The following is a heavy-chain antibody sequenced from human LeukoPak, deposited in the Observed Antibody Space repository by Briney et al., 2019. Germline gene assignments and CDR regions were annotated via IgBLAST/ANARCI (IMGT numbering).Heavy chain of an antibody. V-gene: IGHV3-30*04. CDR1: GFTFSSYA. CDR2: ISYDGSNK. J-gene: IGHJ4*02. D-gene: IGHD3-22*01. Sequence: GGSLRLSCAASGFTFSSYAMHWVRQAPGKGLEWVAVISYDGSNKYYADSVKGRFTISRDNSKNTLYLQRNSLRAEDTAVYYCASGGDYYDRCGYYFDPWGQGTLVTVSS. CDR3: ASGGDYYDRCGYYFDP.